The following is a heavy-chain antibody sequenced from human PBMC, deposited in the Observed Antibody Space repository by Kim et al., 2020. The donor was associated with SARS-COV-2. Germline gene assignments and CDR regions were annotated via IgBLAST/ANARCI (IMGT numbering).Heavy chain of an antibody. CDR2: IHYSGSA. D-gene: IGHD1-1*01. CDR1: GASISSYY. V-gene: IGHV4-59*08. Sequence: SETLSLTCTVSGASISSYYWSWVRQPPGKGLEYIGYIHYSGSANYNPSLNNRVTMSVDTSKNQFSLTVTSVTAADTAVYYCVRHLFVPLERRGPGYY. CDR3: VRHLFVPLERRGPGYY. J-gene: IGHJ6*03.